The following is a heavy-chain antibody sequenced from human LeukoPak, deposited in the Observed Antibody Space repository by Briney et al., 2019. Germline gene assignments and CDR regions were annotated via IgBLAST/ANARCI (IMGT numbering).Heavy chain of an antibody. CDR1: GYTFTGYY. J-gene: IGHJ6*02. Sequence: ASAKVSCKASGYTFTGYYMHWVRQAPGQGLEWMGWINPNSGGTNYAQKFQGRVTMTRDTSISTAYMELSRLRSDDTAVYYCARDLRFLEWLDYYYYYGMDVWGQGTTVTVSS. D-gene: IGHD3-3*01. V-gene: IGHV1-2*02. CDR3: ARDLRFLEWLDYYYYYGMDV. CDR2: INPNSGGT.